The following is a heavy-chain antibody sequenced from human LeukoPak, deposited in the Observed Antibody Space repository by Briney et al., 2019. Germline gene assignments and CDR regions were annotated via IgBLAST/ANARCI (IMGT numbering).Heavy chain of an antibody. CDR1: GYTFTGYY. V-gene: IGHV1-2*02. D-gene: IGHD3-10*01. CDR2: INPNSGGT. Sequence: ASVKVSCKASGYTFTGYYMHWVRQALGQGLEWMGWINPNSGGTNYAQKFQGRVTMTRDTSISTAYMELSRLRSDDTAVYYCARSLARSGPYYYYYYMDVWGKGTTVTVSS. J-gene: IGHJ6*03. CDR3: ARSLARSGPYYYYYYMDV.